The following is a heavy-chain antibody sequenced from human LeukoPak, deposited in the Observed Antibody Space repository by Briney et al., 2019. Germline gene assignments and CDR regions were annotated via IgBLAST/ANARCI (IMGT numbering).Heavy chain of an antibody. CDR1: GYTFTGYY. CDR2: INPNSGGT. V-gene: IGHV1-2*02. J-gene: IGHJ5*02. CDR3: AREEVVAGNPVTNWFDP. Sequence: ASVKVSCKASGYTFTGYYMHWVRQAPGKGLEWMGWINPNSGGTNYAQKFRGRVTMTSDRSISTAYMELSRMRSDDTAVYYCAREEVVAGNPVTNWFDPWGQGTLVTVSS. D-gene: IGHD6-19*01.